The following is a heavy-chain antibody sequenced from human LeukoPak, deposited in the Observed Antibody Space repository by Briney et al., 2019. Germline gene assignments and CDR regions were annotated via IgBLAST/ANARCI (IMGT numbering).Heavy chain of an antibody. J-gene: IGHJ4*02. CDR1: GGSISSGGYY. Sequence: PSQTLSLTCTVSGGSISSGGYYWSWIRQHPGKGLEWIGYIYYSGSTYYNPSLKSRVTISVDTSKNQFSLKLSSVTAADTGVYYCARDRWIQLWSSMDYWGQGTLVTVSS. CDR2: IYYSGST. D-gene: IGHD5-18*01. CDR3: ARDRWIQLWSSMDY. V-gene: IGHV4-31*03.